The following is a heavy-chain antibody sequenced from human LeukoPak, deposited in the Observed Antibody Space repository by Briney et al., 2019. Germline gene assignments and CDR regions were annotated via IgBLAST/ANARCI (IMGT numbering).Heavy chain of an antibody. CDR1: GFTFSNAW. CDR3: ARGGINVAPFDP. Sequence: PGGSLRLSCAASGFTFSNAWMSWVRQAPGKGLEWVGRIKSKTDGGTTDYAAPVKGRFTISRDDSKNTLYLQMNSLRAEDTAVYYCARGGINVAPFDPWGQGTLVTVSS. V-gene: IGHV3-15*01. D-gene: IGHD2-15*01. J-gene: IGHJ5*02. CDR2: IKSKTDGGTT.